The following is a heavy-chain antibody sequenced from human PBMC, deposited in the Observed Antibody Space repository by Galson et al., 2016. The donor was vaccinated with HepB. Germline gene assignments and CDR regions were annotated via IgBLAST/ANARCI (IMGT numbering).Heavy chain of an antibody. CDR3: AKELRGYRIKENYYYYYGMDV. CDR1: GFTFYDYA. V-gene: IGHV3-9*01. CDR2: ISWNSGSI. Sequence: SLRLSCAASGFTFYDYAMHWVRQAPGKGLEWVSGISWNSGSIGYADSVKGRFTISRDNAKNSLYLQMNSLRAEDTALYYCAKELRGYRIKENYYYYYGMDVWGKGTTVTVSS. D-gene: IGHD5-24*01. J-gene: IGHJ6*04.